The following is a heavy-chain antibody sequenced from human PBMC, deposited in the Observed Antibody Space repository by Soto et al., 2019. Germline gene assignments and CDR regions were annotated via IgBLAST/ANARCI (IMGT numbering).Heavy chain of an antibody. J-gene: IGHJ4*02. V-gene: IGHV4-34*01. CDR1: GGSFSGYY. CDR2: INHSGST. CDR3: ARGPGIAAIDY. Sequence: SETLSLTCAVHGGSFSGYYWSWIRQPPGKGLEWIGEINHSGSTNYNPSLKSRVTISVDTSRNQFSLKLSSLTAADTAVYYCARGPGIAAIDYWGQGTLVTVSS. D-gene: IGHD6-6*01.